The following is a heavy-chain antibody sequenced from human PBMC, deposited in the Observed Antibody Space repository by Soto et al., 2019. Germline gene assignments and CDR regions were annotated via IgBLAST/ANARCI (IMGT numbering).Heavy chain of an antibody. V-gene: IGHV4-59*01. D-gene: IGHD2-15*01. CDR2: IYYSGST. J-gene: IGHJ6*02. CDR1: GGSISSYY. CDR3: ATDPRVVGYYYYGMDV. Sequence: KASETLSLTCTVSGGSISSYYWSWIRQPPGKGLEWIGYIYYSGSTNYNPSLKSRVTISVDTSKNQFSLKLSSVTAADTAVYYCATDPRVVGYYYYGMDVWGQGTTVTVSS.